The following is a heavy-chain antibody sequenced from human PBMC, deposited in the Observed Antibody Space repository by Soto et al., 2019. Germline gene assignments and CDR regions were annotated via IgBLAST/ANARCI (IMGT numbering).Heavy chain of an antibody. CDR2: ISGSGGST. V-gene: IGHV3-23*01. CDR1: GFTFSSYA. Sequence: EVQLLESGGGLVQPGGSLRLSCAASGFTFSSYAMSWVRQAPGKGLEWVSAISGSGGSTYYAYSVKGRFTISRDNSKNPLYLQMNSLRAEDTAVYYCAKDIPPGSRPGGFDYWGQGTLVTVSS. J-gene: IGHJ4*02. CDR3: AKDIPPGSRPGGFDY. D-gene: IGHD2-15*01.